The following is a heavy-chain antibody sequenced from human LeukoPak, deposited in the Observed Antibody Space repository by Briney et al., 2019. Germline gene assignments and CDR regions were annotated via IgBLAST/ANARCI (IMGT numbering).Heavy chain of an antibody. J-gene: IGHJ4*02. V-gene: IGHV4-59*01. CDR3: ARRNYDILTGYYFDC. CDR1: GGSISSYY. Sequence: SETLSLTCTVSGGSISSYYWSWIRQPPGKGLEWIGYIYYSGSTNYNPSLKSRVTISVDTSKNQFSLKLSSVTAADTAVYYCARRNYDILTGYYFDCWGQGTLVTASS. CDR2: IYYSGST. D-gene: IGHD3-9*01.